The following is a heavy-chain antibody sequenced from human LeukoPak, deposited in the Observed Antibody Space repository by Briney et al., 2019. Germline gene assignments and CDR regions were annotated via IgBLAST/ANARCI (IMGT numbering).Heavy chain of an antibody. J-gene: IGHJ4*02. CDR2: IWYDGSNK. CDR3: AKDLAMVRGVALDY. CDR1: GFTFSSYD. D-gene: IGHD3-10*01. V-gene: IGHV3-33*06. Sequence: GRSLRLSCAASGFTFSSYDMHWVRQAPGKGLEWVAVIWYDGSNKYYADSVKGRFTISRDNSKNTLYLQMNSLRAEDTAVYYCAKDLAMVRGVALDYWGQGTLVTVSS.